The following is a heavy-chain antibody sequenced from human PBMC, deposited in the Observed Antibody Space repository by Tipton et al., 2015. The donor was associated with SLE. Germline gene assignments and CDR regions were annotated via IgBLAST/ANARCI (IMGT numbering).Heavy chain of an antibody. CDR1: GGSISSYY. J-gene: IGHJ6*02. CDR3: AGAGGAMLLAVVDFYQFYGMAV. CDR2: IYYRGST. D-gene: IGHD2-2*01. Sequence: LRLSCTVSGGSISSYYWSWIRQPPGKGLEWIGYIYYRGSTNYSPSLKSRVTISMVTSKNQFSLRLTSVTAADTAVYYCAGAGGAMLLAVVDFYQFYGMAVWGQGTTVTVSS. V-gene: IGHV4-59*01.